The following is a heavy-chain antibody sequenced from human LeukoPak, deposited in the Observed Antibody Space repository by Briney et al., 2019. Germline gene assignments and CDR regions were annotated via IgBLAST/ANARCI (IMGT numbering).Heavy chain of an antibody. CDR2: ITGNGGRS. Sequence: PGGSLRLSCAASGFTFSSYSMSWVRQAPGKGLEWVSLITGNGGRSYHTDSVKGRFTISRDNSKNTLYLQMNSLRAEDTAVYYCAKGREYCSGGSCTGGAFDIWGQGTMVTVSS. J-gene: IGHJ3*02. CDR3: AKGREYCSGGSCTGGAFDI. CDR1: GFTFSSYS. V-gene: IGHV3-23*01. D-gene: IGHD2-15*01.